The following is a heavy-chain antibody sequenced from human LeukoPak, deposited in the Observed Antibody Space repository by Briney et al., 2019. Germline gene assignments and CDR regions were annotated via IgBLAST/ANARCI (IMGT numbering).Heavy chain of an antibody. CDR3: ARGLQWLVPMDV. Sequence: GGSLRLSCAASGFTFSTYAVNWVRQAPGKGLEWVSAITGSGGATYYADSVKGRFTISGDNSKNTLYLQMSSLRAEDTAVYYCARGLQWLVPMDVWGQGTTVTVSS. CDR1: GFTFSTYA. CDR2: ITGSGGAT. J-gene: IGHJ6*02. D-gene: IGHD6-19*01. V-gene: IGHV3-23*01.